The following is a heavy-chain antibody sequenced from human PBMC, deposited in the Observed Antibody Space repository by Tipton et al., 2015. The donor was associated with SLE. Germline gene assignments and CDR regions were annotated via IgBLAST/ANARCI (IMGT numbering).Heavy chain of an antibody. Sequence: TLSLTCTVSGGSISSHYWSWIRQPPGKGLEWIGYIYYSGSTNYNPSLKSRVTISVDTSKNQFSLKLSSVTAANTALYYCARLGPTRAFDIWGQGTMVTVSS. V-gene: IGHV4-59*11. CDR2: IYYSGST. CDR3: ARLGPTRAFDI. CDR1: GGSISSHY. J-gene: IGHJ3*02.